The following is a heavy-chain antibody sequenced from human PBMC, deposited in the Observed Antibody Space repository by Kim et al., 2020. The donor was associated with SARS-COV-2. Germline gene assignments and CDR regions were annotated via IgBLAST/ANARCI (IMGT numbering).Heavy chain of an antibody. CDR3: AKDLRGGSSWSYYYYYGMDV. D-gene: IGHD6-13*01. CDR1: GFTFDDYA. J-gene: IGHJ6*02. Sequence: GGSLRLSCAASGFTFDDYAMHWVRQAPGKGLEWVSLISGDGGSTYNADSVKGRFTISRDNSKNSLYLQMNSLRTEDTALYYCAKDLRGGSSWSYYYYYGMDVWGQGTTVTVSS. V-gene: IGHV3-43*02. CDR2: ISGDGGST.